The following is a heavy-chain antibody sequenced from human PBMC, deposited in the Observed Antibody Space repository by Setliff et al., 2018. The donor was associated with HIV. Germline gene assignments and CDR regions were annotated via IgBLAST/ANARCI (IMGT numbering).Heavy chain of an antibody. Sequence: ASVKVSCKTSGYTFTSYAIHWVRQAPGQRLEWVGWVNTGNGNTKYSQKVQGRVTITRDTSASTAYMELSSLTSKDTAVYFCARVLSVTMIRGAHGYWGQGTLVTVSS. CDR2: VNTGNGNT. D-gene: IGHD3-10*01. CDR1: GYTFTSYA. J-gene: IGHJ4*02. V-gene: IGHV1-3*04. CDR3: ARVLSVTMIRGAHGY.